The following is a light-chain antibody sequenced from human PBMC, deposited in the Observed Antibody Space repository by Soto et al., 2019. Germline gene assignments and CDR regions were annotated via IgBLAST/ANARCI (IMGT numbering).Light chain of an antibody. CDR2: RSD. CDR3: SARDDSLSGVV. CDR1: SSNIGGNH. J-gene: IGLJ2*01. Sequence: QPVLTQPPSTSGTPGQRVTISCSGSSSNIGGNHVYWYQQFPGMAPKLLMYRSDQRPTGVPDRFSGSKSGTSASLAISGLRSDDEADYYCSARDDSLSGVVFGGGTKLTVL. V-gene: IGLV1-47*01.